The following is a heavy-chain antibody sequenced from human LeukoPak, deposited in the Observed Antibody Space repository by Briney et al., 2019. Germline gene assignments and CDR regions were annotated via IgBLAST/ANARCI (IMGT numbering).Heavy chain of an antibody. V-gene: IGHV3-48*03. CDR1: GFTFSNYE. CDR2: ISSSGSDI. J-gene: IGHJ4*02. CDR3: AKDGSYSFDY. Sequence: GGSLRLSCAASGFTFSNYEMHWVRQAPGKGLEWVSYISSSGSDIYYADSVKGRFTISRDNAKNSLYLQMNSLRAEDTAVYYCAKDGSYSFDYWGQGTLVTVSS. D-gene: IGHD1-26*01.